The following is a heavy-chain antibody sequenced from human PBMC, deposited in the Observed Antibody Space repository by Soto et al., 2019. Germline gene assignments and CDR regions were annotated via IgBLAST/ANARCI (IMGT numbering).Heavy chain of an antibody. J-gene: IGHJ4*02. V-gene: IGHV4-4*02. CDR3: ASRQQWLENSGNFDY. Sequence: QVQLQESGPGLVKPSGTLSLTCAVSGGSISSSNWWSWVRQPPGKGLEWIGEIYHSGSTNYNPSLKSRVTISVDKSKNQFSPKLSSVTAADTAVYYCASRQQWLENSGNFDYWGQGTLVTVSS. D-gene: IGHD6-19*01. CDR2: IYHSGST. CDR1: GGSISSSNW.